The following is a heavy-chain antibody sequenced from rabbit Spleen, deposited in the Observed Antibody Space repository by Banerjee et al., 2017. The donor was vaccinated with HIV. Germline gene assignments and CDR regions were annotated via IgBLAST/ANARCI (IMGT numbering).Heavy chain of an antibody. CDR2: IYTGSGNS. V-gene: IGHV1S45*01. D-gene: IGHD3-1*01. J-gene: IGHJ4*01. CDR1: GLSFSSSYW. Sequence: QEQLVESGGGLVKPEGSLTLTCTASGLSFSSSYWICWVRQAPGKGLEWIACIYTGSGNSYYASWAKGRFTISKTSSTTVTLQMTSLTAADTATYFCVRDTWNFNLWGPGILVTVS. CDR3: VRDTWNFNL.